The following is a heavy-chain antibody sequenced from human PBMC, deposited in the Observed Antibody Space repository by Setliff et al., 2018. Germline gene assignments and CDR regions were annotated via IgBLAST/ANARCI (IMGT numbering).Heavy chain of an antibody. D-gene: IGHD5-12*01. CDR2: ISYSGIT. V-gene: IGHV4-59*02. CDR1: GASVSSHY. Sequence: SETLSLTCNVSGASVSSHYWDWIRQPPGKGLEWIGFISYSGITTFNNPALKSPVTMSVDTSRNQFSLRLISVTAADTAVYYCARGGTFRYFDYWGQGTPVTVSS. CDR3: ARGGTFRYFDY. J-gene: IGHJ4*02.